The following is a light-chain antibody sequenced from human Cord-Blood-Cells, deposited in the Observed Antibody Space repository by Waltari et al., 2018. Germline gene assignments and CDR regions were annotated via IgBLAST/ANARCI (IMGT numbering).Light chain of an antibody. CDR2: DVS. CDR1: SSDVGGSNY. J-gene: IGLJ3*02. Sequence: QSALTQPASVSGSPGQPITISCTGTSSDVGGSNYVSWYQQHPGKAPKLMIYDVSNRPSGVSNRFSGSKSGNTASLTISGLQAEDEADYYCSSYTSSSTWVFGGGTKLTVL. CDR3: SSYTSSSTWV. V-gene: IGLV2-14*03.